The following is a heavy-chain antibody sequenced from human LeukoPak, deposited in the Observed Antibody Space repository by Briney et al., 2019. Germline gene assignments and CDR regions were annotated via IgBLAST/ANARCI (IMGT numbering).Heavy chain of an antibody. Sequence: GGSLRLSCAASGFTFSSYWMSWVRQAPGKGLEWVANIKQDGSEKYYVDSVKGRFTISRDNAKNSLYLQMNSLRAEDTAVYYCARDLWFGELFPSYFDYWGQGTLVTVSS. CDR3: ARDLWFGELFPSYFDY. J-gene: IGHJ4*02. V-gene: IGHV3-7*01. CDR1: GFTFSSYW. CDR2: IKQDGSEK. D-gene: IGHD3-10*01.